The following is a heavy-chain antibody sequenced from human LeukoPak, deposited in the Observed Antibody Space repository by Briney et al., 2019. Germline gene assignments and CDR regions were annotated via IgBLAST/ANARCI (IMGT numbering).Heavy chain of an antibody. D-gene: IGHD3-16*01. CDR3: AREQGGFDGFDI. CDR2: ISSSARTK. CDR1: GFTFSSYE. Sequence: GGSLRLSCGASGFTFSSYETNWVRQAPGKGLEWVSYISSSARTKYYADSAKGRFTVSRDNAKNSLYLQMNSLRAEETGVYYCAREQGGFDGFDIWGQGTMVTVSS. V-gene: IGHV3-48*03. J-gene: IGHJ3*02.